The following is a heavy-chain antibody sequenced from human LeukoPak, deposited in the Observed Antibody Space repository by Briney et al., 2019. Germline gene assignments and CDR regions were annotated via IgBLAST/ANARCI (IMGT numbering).Heavy chain of an antibody. Sequence: GGSLRLSCAASGFTFSSCAMSWVRQAPGKGLEWVSAISGSGGSTYYADSVKGRFTISRDNSKNTLYLQMNSLRAEDTAVYYCAKDLGLEWLLCYYYYYMDVWGKGTTVTVSS. V-gene: IGHV3-23*01. CDR3: AKDLGLEWLLCYYYYYMDV. CDR2: ISGSGGST. CDR1: GFTFSSCA. J-gene: IGHJ6*03. D-gene: IGHD3-3*01.